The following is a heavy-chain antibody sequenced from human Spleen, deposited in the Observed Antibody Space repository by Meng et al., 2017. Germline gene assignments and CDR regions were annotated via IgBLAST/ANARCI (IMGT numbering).Heavy chain of an antibody. J-gene: IGHJ4*02. D-gene: IGHD5-18*01. Sequence: GESLKISCAASGFTFSSYAMSWVRQAPGKGLEWVSAISGSGGSTYYADSVKGRFTISRDNSKNTLYLQMNSLRAEDTAVYYCARADSGGYSYGLGGYYFDYWGQGTLVTVSS. CDR3: ARADSGGYSYGLGGYYFDY. CDR1: GFTFSSYA. V-gene: IGHV3-23*01. CDR2: ISGSGGST.